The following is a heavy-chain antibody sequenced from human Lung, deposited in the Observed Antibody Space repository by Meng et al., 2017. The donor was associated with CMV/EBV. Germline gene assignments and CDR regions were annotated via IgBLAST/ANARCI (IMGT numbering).Heavy chain of an antibody. CDR2: ISCSSSSI. CDR1: GFTLNSYR. CDR3: ARDAGEGIVVVPAAISDY. Sequence: GESXKISCAASGFTLNSYRMNWLRQAPGKGLEWVSYISCSSSSIYYTDSVKGRFTISSDNAKNSLYLEIKSLRVDDTGVYFCARDAGEGIVVVPAAISDYXGQGXQVTVSS. D-gene: IGHD2-2*02. J-gene: IGHJ4*02. V-gene: IGHV3-48*04.